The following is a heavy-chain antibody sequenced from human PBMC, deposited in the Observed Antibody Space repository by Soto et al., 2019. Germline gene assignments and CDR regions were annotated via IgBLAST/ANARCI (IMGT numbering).Heavy chain of an antibody. J-gene: IGHJ6*02. CDR1: GYTFTNYG. Sequence: ASVKVSCKASGYTFTNYGITWVRQAPGQGLEWMGWITASNGNANYAREIQGRLTLTRDTSTNTASMELRSLRSDDTAVYYCARGASCSSTSCYDNFHYGLAVWGQGTTLTVSS. D-gene: IGHD2-2*01. CDR2: ITASNGNA. CDR3: ARGASCSSTSCYDNFHYGLAV. V-gene: IGHV1-18*01.